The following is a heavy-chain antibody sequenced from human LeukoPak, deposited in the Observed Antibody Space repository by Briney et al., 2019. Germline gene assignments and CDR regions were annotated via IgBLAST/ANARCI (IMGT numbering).Heavy chain of an antibody. CDR2: IYHSGSS. Sequence: SETLSLTCAVSGVSMGSGGYSWSWVRQPPGKGLEWIGYIYHSGSSYYNPSLKSRVTISVDTSKNQFSLKLSSVTAADTAMYFCSREQIRGSGSYYYNLFDPWGQGALVTVSS. CDR1: GVSMGSGGYS. CDR3: SREQIRGSGSYYYNLFDP. V-gene: IGHV4-30-2*01. J-gene: IGHJ5*02. D-gene: IGHD3-10*01.